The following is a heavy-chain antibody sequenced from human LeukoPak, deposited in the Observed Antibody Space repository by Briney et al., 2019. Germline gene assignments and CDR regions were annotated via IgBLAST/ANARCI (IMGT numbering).Heavy chain of an antibody. D-gene: IGHD2-2*01. Sequence: GGSLRLSCAASGFTFSSYWMHWVRQAPGKGLVWVSRINSDGSSTSYADSMKGRFTISRDNAKNTLYLQMNSLRAEDTAVYYCARPAEYCSSTSCYSGDFDYWGQGTLVTVSS. V-gene: IGHV3-74*01. CDR1: GFTFSSYW. CDR2: INSDGSST. CDR3: ARPAEYCSSTSCYSGDFDY. J-gene: IGHJ4*02.